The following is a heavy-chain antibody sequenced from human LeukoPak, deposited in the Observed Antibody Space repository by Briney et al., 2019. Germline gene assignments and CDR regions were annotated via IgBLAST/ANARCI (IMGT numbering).Heavy chain of an antibody. D-gene: IGHD6-13*01. CDR1: GFTFSDYY. V-gene: IGHV3-11*04. J-gene: IGHJ4*02. CDR2: ISSSGSTI. Sequence: PGGSLRLSCAASGFTFSDYYMSWIRQAPGKGLEWVSYISSSGSTIYYADSVKGRFTISRDNAKNSLYLQMNSLRAEDTAVYYCARIYTPGYSSSWYVEQFDYWGQGTLVTVSS. CDR3: ARIYTPGYSSSWYVEQFDY.